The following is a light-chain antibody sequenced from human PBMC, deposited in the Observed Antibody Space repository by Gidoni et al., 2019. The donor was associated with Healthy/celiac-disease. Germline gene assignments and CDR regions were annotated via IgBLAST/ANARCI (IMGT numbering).Light chain of an antibody. J-gene: IGKJ1*01. V-gene: IGKV1-39*01. CDR2: AAS. Sequence: DIQMTQSPSSLSASVRDRVTITCRASQSISSYLNWYQQKPGKAPKLLIYAASSLQSGVPSRFSGSGSGTEFTLTISSLQPEELATYDCQQSYSTPSTFXXXTKVEIK. CDR3: QQSYSTPST. CDR1: QSISSY.